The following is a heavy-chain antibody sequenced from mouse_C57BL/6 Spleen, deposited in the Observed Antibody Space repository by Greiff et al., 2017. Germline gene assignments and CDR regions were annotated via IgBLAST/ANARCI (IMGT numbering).Heavy chain of an antibody. CDR3: ARRGYSNYAMDY. CDR2: IDPSDSYT. CDR1: GYTFTSYW. V-gene: IGHV1-59*01. Sequence: QVQLKQPGAELVRPGTSVKLSCKASGYTFTSYWMHWVKQRPGQGLEWIGVIDPSDSYTNYNQKFKGKATLTVDTSSSTAYMQLSSLTSEDSAVYYCARRGYSNYAMDYWGQGTSVTVSS. J-gene: IGHJ4*01. D-gene: IGHD2-5*01.